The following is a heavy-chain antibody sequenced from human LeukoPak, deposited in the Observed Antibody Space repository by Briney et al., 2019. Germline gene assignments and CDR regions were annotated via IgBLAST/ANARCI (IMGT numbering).Heavy chain of an antibody. CDR2: ISGSGGST. V-gene: IGHV3-23*01. D-gene: IGHD2-2*01. CDR3: GPFAGYCSSSSCYGPMGY. Sequence: GGSLRLSCAASGFTFSSYGMGWVRQAPGKGLEWVSAISGSGGSTYSADSVKGRFTTSRDNSKSTLYLQMNGLRAEDTAVYYCGPFAGYCSSSSCYGPMGYWGQGTLVTVSS. J-gene: IGHJ4*02. CDR1: GFTFSSYG.